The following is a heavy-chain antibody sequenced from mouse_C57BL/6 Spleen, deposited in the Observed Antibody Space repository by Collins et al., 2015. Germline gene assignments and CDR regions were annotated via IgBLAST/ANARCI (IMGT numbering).Heavy chain of an antibody. CDR3: ATRPGYGSSYGFDY. Sequence: GKQSNGKSLEWIGVINPNYGTTSYNQKFKGKATLTVDQSSSTAYMQLNSLTSEDSAVYYCATRPGYGSSYGFDYVGQGTTLTVSS. D-gene: IGHD1-1*01. CDR2: INPNYGTT. V-gene: IGHV1-39*01. J-gene: IGHJ2*01.